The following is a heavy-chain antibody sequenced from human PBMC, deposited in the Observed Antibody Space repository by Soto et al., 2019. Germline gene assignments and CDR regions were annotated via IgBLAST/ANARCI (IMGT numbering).Heavy chain of an antibody. CDR2: ISSNSSYI. J-gene: IGHJ3*02. D-gene: IGHD2-15*01. CDR1: GFTFSSYS. V-gene: IGHV3-21*01. Sequence: EVQLVESGGGLVQPGGSLRLSCAASGFTFSSYSMNWGRQAPGKGLEWVSSISSNSSYIYYADSVKGRFTIARDNAKDSLYLQMNSLRAEATAVYYCARDAGPASANAFDIWGQRTMVTVSS. CDR3: ARDAGPASANAFDI.